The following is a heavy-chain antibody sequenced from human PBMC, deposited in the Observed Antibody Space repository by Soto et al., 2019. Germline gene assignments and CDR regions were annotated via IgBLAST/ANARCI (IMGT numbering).Heavy chain of an antibody. CDR3: ARSYYYDSSGSGLKGWFDP. CDR1: GGTFSSYA. D-gene: IGHD3-22*01. V-gene: IGHV1-69*13. J-gene: IGHJ5*02. Sequence: SVKVSCKASGGTFSSYAISWLRQAPGQGLEWMGGIIPIFGTANYAQKFQGRVTITADESTSTAYMELSSLRSEDTAVYYCARSYYYDSSGSGLKGWFDPWGQGTLVTVSS. CDR2: IIPIFGTA.